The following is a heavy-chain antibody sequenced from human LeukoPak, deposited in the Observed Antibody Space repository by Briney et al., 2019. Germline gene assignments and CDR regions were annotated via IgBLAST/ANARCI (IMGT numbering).Heavy chain of an antibody. CDR3: ARQQQLGFDY. Sequence: SEALSLTCAVYGGSFSGYYWSWIRQPPGKGLEWIGYIYYSGSTNYNPSLKSRVTISVDTSKNQFSLKLSSVTAADTAVYYCARQQQLGFDYLGQGTLVTVSS. CDR1: GGSFSGYY. CDR2: IYYSGST. D-gene: IGHD6-13*01. V-gene: IGHV4-59*01. J-gene: IGHJ4*02.